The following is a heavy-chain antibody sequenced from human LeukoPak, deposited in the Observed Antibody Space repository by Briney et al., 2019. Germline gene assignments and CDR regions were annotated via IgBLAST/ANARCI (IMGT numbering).Heavy chain of an antibody. J-gene: IGHJ4*02. CDR2: ISAYNGNT. CDR1: GYTFTSYG. D-gene: IGHD5-18*01. CDR3: ARERREYSYGSFIGDY. V-gene: IGHV1-18*01. Sequence: ASVKVSCKASGYTFTSYGISWVRQAPGQGLEWMGWISAYNGNTNYAQKLQGRVTMTTDTSTNTAYMELSRLKSDDTALYYCARERREYSYGSFIGDYWGQGTLVTVSS.